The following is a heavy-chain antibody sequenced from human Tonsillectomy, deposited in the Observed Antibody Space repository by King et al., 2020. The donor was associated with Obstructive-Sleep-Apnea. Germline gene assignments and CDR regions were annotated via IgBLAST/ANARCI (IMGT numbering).Heavy chain of an antibody. D-gene: IGHD2-2*01. CDR2: IKQDGSEK. J-gene: IGHJ2*01. CDR3: ARGGDIVVVPATMRSWYFDL. Sequence: QLVQSGGGLVQPGGSLRLSCAASGFSFSTYWMSWVRQGPGKGLEWVANIKQDGSEKYYVDSVKGRFTISRDNAKNSLYLQMDSLRAEDTAVYYCARGGDIVVVPATMRSWYFDLWGRGTLVTVSS. CDR1: GFSFSTYW. V-gene: IGHV3-7*01.